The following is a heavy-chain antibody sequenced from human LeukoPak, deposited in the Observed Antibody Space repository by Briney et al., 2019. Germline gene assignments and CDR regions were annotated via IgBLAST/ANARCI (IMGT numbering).Heavy chain of an antibody. CDR1: GFTLSSYG. CDR2: INSDGSST. D-gene: IGHD6-13*01. CDR3: AREGVWRQQLVDYYYGMDV. V-gene: IGHV3-74*01. J-gene: IGHJ6*02. Sequence: PGGSLRLSCAASGFTLSSYGMHWVRQAPGKGLVWVSRINSDGSSTSYADSVKGRFTISRDNAKNTLYLQMNSLRAEDTAVYYCAREGVWRQQLVDYYYGMDVWGQGTTVTVSS.